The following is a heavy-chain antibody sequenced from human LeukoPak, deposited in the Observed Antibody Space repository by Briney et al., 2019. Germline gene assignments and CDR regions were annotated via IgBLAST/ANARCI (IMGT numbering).Heavy chain of an antibody. D-gene: IGHD3-10*01. Sequence: SGPTLVNPTQTLTLTCTFSGFSLTTSEVGVGWIRQPPGKALEWLALIYGDDDKRYSPSLKTRLTITKDTSKNQVVLTMTNMDPVDTATYYCTHRQRNYYGSGSFDPWGQGSLVTVSS. CDR2: IYGDDDK. CDR3: THRQRNYYGSGSFDP. J-gene: IGHJ5*02. CDR1: GFSLTTSEVG. V-gene: IGHV2-5*02.